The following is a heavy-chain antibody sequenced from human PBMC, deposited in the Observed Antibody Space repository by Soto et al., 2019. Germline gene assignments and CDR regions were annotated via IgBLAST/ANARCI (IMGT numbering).Heavy chain of an antibody. CDR3: AGDAPPRSGIYYGMDV. Sequence: QVQLVQSGAEVKKPGSSVKVSCKASGNNFNNYFINWVRQVPGQGLEWMGGINPMLRITQYRQQFQGRITVTADRSTGTSYMELSGIESEDTAVYCRAGDAPPRSGIYYGMDVWGQGTTITVSS. V-gene: IGHV1-69*17. CDR2: INPMLRIT. J-gene: IGHJ6*02. D-gene: IGHD3-10*01. CDR1: GNNFNNYF.